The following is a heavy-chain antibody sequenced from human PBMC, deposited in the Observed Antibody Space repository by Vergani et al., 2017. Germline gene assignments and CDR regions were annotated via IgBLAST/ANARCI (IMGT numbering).Heavy chain of an antibody. D-gene: IGHD4-17*01. V-gene: IGHV3-33*01. Sequence: QVQLVESGGGVVQPGRSLRLSCAASGFTFSSYGMHWVRQAPGKGLEWVAVIWYDGSNKYYADSVKGRFTISRDNSKNTLYLRMNSLRAEDTAVYYCARERPDYGDYASAFDIWGQGTMVTVSS. CDR3: ARERPDYGDYASAFDI. CDR1: GFTFSSYG. CDR2: IWYDGSNK. J-gene: IGHJ3*02.